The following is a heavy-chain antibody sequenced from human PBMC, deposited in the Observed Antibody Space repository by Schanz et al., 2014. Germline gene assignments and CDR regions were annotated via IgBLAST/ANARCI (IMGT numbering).Heavy chain of an antibody. CDR3: ARTLVNGSRKWFVP. D-gene: IGHD3-10*01. Sequence: QLQESGPGLVKASETLSLTCAVSGASVSSFYWSWIRQPAGKGLEWIGHVYATGRTKYNPSLKSRVTMSVDTSQKQISLKLTSVTAADTAVYYCARTLVNGSRKWFVPWGPGTQVTVSS. V-gene: IGHV4-4*07. CDR2: VYATGRT. J-gene: IGHJ5*02. CDR1: GASVSSFY.